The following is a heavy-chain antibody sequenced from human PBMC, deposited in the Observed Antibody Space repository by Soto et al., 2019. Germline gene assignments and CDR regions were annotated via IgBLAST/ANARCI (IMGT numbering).Heavy chain of an antibody. CDR2: VSGSGDSATGVRT. D-gene: IGHD3-10*01. CDR3: AKDERGVIADYFDC. Sequence: EVQLSESGGGLVEPGGSLRLSCAASGFTFSDYGMSWVRQAPGKGLEWVSGVSGSGDSATGVRTYYADSVKGRFTISRDNSKNTLYLQMNSLTAEDTAVYYCAKDERGVIADYFDCWGQGTLVTVSS. V-gene: IGHV3-23*01. CDR1: GFTFSDYG. J-gene: IGHJ4*02.